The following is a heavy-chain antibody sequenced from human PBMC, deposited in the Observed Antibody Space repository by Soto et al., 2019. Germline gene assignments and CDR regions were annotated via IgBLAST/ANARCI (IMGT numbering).Heavy chain of an antibody. CDR2: VIPVRKTA. CDR1: GGTFTSYS. Sequence: QVQLVESGAEVKKPGSSVKVSCQASGGTFTSYSITWVRQAPGNGLEWVGRVIPVRKTADYAQKFQGRITITADKSTKTAYMELSSLTPEDTAVYYCTKDGLGPTRRYFAFWGQGTLVTVSS. V-gene: IGHV1-69*08. D-gene: IGHD1-26*01. J-gene: IGHJ4*02. CDR3: TKDGLGPTRRYFAF.